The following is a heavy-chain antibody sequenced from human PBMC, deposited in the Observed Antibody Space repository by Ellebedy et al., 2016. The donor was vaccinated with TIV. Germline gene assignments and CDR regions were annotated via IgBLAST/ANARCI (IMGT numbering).Heavy chain of an antibody. D-gene: IGHD4-17*01. V-gene: IGHV3-33*01. CDR2: IWYDGFNK. Sequence: PGGSLRLSCAASGFSFSSYGMHWVRQAPGKGLEWVAVIWYDGFNKDYADSVKGRFTISRDNAKRSLHLQMSSLRDEDTAVYYCATEEEVTTTAFEFWGQGALVTVSS. J-gene: IGHJ4*02. CDR3: ATEEEVTTTAFEF. CDR1: GFSFSSYG.